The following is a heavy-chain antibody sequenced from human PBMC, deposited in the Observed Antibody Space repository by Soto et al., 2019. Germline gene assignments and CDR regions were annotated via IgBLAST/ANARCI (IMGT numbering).Heavy chain of an antibody. CDR3: SRVDFWSGYYIDY. V-gene: IGHV5-10-1*01. D-gene: IGHD3-3*01. J-gene: IGHJ4*02. Sequence: GESLKISCKGPGYSFSSYKITWVRQMPGKGLEWVGRIDPGDSYTKYSPSFQGHVTISADKSISTAYLQWNSLEASDTAMYYCSRVDFWSGYYIDYWGQGTLVTVSS. CDR1: GYSFSSYK. CDR2: IDPGDSYT.